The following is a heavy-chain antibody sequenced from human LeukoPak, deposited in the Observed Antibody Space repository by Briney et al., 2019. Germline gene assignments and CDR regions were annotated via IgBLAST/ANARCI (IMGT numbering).Heavy chain of an antibody. V-gene: IGHV3-30*18. CDR1: GFTFSSYG. J-gene: IGHJ4*02. D-gene: IGHD5-12*01. CDR2: ISYDGSNK. CDR3: AKWEALGYSGYDHYYFDY. Sequence: GGSLRLSCAASGFTFSSYGMHWVRQAPGKGLEWVAVISYDGSNKYYAESVKGRFTISRDNSKNTLYLQMNSLRAEDTAVYYCAKWEALGYSGYDHYYFDYWGQGTLVTVSS.